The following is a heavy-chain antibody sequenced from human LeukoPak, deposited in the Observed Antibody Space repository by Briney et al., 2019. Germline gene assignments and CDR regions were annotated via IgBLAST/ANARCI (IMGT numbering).Heavy chain of an antibody. D-gene: IGHD1-26*01. Sequence: PSETLSLTCTVSGGSISSGGYYWSWIRQHPGKGLEWIGYIYYSGSTYYNPSLKSRVSISVDTSKNQFSLKLSSVTAADTAVYYCARGQWERTFDYWGQGTLVTVFS. V-gene: IGHV4-31*03. CDR1: GGSISSGGYY. CDR2: IYYSGST. CDR3: ARGQWERTFDY. J-gene: IGHJ4*02.